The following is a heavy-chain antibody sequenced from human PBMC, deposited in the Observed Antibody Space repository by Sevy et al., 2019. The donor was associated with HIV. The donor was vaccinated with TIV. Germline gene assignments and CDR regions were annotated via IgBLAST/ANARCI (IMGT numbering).Heavy chain of an antibody. CDR3: ARERIVGAYYYYYMDV. J-gene: IGHJ6*03. CDR1: GFTVSSNY. Sequence: GGSLRLSCAASGFTVSSNYMSWVRQAPGKGLEWVSVIYSVGSTYYAASVRGRFTISRDNSKNTLYLQMNSLRAEDTAVYYCARERIVGAYYYYYMDVWGKGTTVIVSS. CDR2: IYSVGST. D-gene: IGHD1-26*01. V-gene: IGHV3-53*01.